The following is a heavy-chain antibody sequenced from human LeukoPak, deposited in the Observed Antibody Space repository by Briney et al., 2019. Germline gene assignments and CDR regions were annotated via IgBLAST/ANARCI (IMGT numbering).Heavy chain of an antibody. J-gene: IGHJ4*02. CDR1: GFTFSSYA. D-gene: IGHD3-10*01. CDR3: ARDHSGSYSY. CDR2: ISGSGGST. V-gene: IGHV3-23*01. Sequence: GGSLRLSCAASGFTFSSYAMSWVRKAPGKGLEWVSAISGSGGSTNYADSVKGRFTISRDNSKNTLYLQMNSLRVEDTAVYFCARDHSGSYSYWGQGTLVTVSS.